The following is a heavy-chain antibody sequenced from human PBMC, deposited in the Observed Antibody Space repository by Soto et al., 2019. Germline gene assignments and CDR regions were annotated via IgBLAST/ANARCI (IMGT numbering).Heavy chain of an antibody. D-gene: IGHD3-10*01. Sequence: SETLSLTCSVSGGSMSEYFWSWIRQSPGKGLEWIGYIYYLGSTDYNPSLKSRVTISADTSKRQFSLRLTSVTAADTAVYYCARDGYDGSGSPYPAYWGPGTQVTVS. J-gene: IGHJ4*02. CDR1: GGSMSEYF. CDR3: ARDGYDGSGSPYPAY. V-gene: IGHV4-59*01. CDR2: IYYLGST.